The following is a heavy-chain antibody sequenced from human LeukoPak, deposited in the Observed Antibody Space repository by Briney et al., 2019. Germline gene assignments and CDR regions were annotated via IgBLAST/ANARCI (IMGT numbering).Heavy chain of an antibody. J-gene: IGHJ3*02. V-gene: IGHV4-39*07. D-gene: IGHD6-13*01. Sequence: SETLSLTCSVSGGFISGSSYYWGWIRQPPGKGLEWIGSIYYSGSTYYNPSLKSRVTISVDTSKNQFSLKLSSVTAADTAVYYCARVQIAAAGRSDAFDIWGQGTMVTVSS. CDR1: GGFISGSSYY. CDR2: IYYSGST. CDR3: ARVQIAAAGRSDAFDI.